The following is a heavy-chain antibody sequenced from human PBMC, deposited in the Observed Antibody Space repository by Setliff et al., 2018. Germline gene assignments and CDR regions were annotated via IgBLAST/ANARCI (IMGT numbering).Heavy chain of an antibody. CDR1: GFSLRIFW. D-gene: IGHD3-16*01. V-gene: IGHV3-7*01. CDR2: IKQDGSEK. Sequence: PGGSLRLSCAASGFSLRIFWMSWVRQTPGRGLEWVATIKQDGSEKFYADSVKGRFTISRDNAKNSLYLQMNSLRAEDTAIYFCARDRGGGLYDYWGLGTLGTVSS. J-gene: IGHJ4*02. CDR3: ARDRGGGLYDY.